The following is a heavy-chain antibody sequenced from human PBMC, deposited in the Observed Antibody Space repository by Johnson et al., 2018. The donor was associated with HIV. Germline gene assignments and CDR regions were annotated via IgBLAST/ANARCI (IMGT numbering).Heavy chain of an antibody. D-gene: IGHD2-15*01. CDR1: GFTFSSYG. CDR2: ISYDGSEK. CDR3: ARDPDVTPGAFDI. V-gene: IGHV3-30*03. J-gene: IGHJ3*02. Sequence: MQLVESGGGVVQPGRSLRLSCAASGFTFSSYGMHWVRQAPGKGLEWVAVISYDGSEKYYVDSVKGRFTISRDNAKNSLYLQMNSLRAEDTAVYYCARDPDVTPGAFDIWGQGTMVIVSS.